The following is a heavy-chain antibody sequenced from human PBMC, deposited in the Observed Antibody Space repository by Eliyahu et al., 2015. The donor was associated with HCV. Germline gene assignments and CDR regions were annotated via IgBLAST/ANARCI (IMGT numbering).Heavy chain of an antibody. CDR2: ISAYNGNT. Sequence: QVQLVQSGAEVKKPGASVKVXCKASGYXFTSYGISWXRQAPGQGLEWMGWISAYNGNTNYAQKXQGRVTMTTDTSTSTAYMELRSLRSDDTAVYYCARDHIAVAGSHYYYGMDVWGQGTTVTVSS. CDR3: ARDHIAVAGSHYYYGMDV. CDR1: GYXFTSYG. D-gene: IGHD6-19*01. J-gene: IGHJ6*02. V-gene: IGHV1-18*01.